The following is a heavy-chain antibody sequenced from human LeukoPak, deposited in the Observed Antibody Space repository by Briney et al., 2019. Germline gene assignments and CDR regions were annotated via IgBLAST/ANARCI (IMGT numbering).Heavy chain of an antibody. D-gene: IGHD4-11*01. CDR1: GGTFSSYA. Sequence: SVKVSCKASGGTFSSYAISWVRQAPGQGLEWMGGIIPIFGTANYAQKFQGRVTITTDESTSTAYMELSSLRSEDTAVYYCARVGHNYGQDYFDYWDQGTLVTVSS. V-gene: IGHV1-69*05. CDR2: IIPIFGTA. J-gene: IGHJ4*02. CDR3: ARVGHNYGQDYFDY.